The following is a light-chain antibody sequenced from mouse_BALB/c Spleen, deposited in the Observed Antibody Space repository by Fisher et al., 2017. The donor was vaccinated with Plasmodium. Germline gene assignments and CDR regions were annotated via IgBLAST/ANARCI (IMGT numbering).Light chain of an antibody. Sequence: DIVMTQTTVTLSVTPGDSVSLSCRASQSISHNLHWYQQKSHESPRLLIIYASQSISGIPSRFSGSGLGTDFKLKISREEAEDLGVYYCWQGTHFPFTFGSGTKLEIK. V-gene: IGKV5-43*01. CDR2: YAS. CDR3: WQGTHFPFT. J-gene: IGKJ4*01. CDR1: QSISHN.